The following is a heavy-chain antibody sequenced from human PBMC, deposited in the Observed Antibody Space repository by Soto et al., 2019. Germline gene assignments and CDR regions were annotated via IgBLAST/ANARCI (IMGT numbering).Heavy chain of an antibody. CDR3: VRPNLRSHYEFCLGP. CDR1: GYRFIGEW. Sequence: PGESLKISCKGSGYRFIGEWIGWVRQMPGKGLEWMGIIYPRDSDTRYSPSFQGQVTISADKSISTAYLQWSSLKASDTAMSYCVRPNLRSHYEFCLGPWRPRTLVTVSS. V-gene: IGHV5-51*01. D-gene: IGHD3-10*01. CDR2: IYPRDSDT. J-gene: IGHJ5*02.